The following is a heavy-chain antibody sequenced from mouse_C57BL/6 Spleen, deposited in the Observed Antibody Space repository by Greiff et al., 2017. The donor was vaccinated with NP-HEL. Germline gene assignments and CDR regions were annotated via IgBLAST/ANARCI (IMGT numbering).Heavy chain of an antibody. CDR1: GYTFTSYW. V-gene: IGHV1-72*01. CDR3: ERWLSDMDD. D-gene: IGHD2-2*01. CDR2: IDPNSGGT. Sequence: VQLQQPGAELVKPGASVKLSCKASGYTFTSYWMHWVKQRPGRGLEWIGGIDPNSGGTKYNEKFKSKATLTVDTPSSTAYMQLSSLTYEDSAVYYCERWLSDMDDWGKGTSVTVSS. J-gene: IGHJ4*01.